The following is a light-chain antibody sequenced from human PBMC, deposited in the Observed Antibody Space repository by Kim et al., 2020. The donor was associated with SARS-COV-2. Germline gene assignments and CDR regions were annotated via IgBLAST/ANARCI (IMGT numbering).Light chain of an antibody. J-gene: IGLJ2*01. CDR3: SSYTSSTTLV. Sequence: GQSITISCTGISSDVGGYNYVSWYQQHPGKAPKLMIYEVSNRPSGVSNRFSGSKSGNTASLTISGLQAEDEADYYCSSYTSSTTLVFGGGTQLTVL. CDR1: SSDVGGYNY. CDR2: EVS. V-gene: IGLV2-14*01.